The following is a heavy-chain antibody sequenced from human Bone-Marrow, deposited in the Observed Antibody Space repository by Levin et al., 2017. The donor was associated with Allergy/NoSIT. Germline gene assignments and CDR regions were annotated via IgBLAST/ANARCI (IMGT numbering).Heavy chain of an antibody. CDR2: VYPGDSDT. J-gene: IGHJ3*01. V-gene: IGHV5-51*01. CDR3: ARKMGPAPAFDL. CDR1: GYSFSRQW. D-gene: IGHD5-24*01. Sequence: PGGSLRLSCKGSGYSFSRQWIAWVRQKPGKGLEWMGIVYPGDSDTIYSPSFQGQVTFSADKATNTAHLHWSSLKASDTAMYFCARKMGPAPAFDLWGQGTLVTVSS.